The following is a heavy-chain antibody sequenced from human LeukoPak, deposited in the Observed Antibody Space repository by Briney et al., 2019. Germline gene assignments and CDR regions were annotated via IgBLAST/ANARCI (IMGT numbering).Heavy chain of an antibody. CDR3: AREGLYSSSWYEVGY. CDR2: INPNSGGT. Sequence: EASLKVSCKASGYTFTGYYMHWVRQAPGQGLEWMGWINPNSGGTNYAQKFQGRVTMTRDTSISTAYMELSRLRSDDTAVYYCAREGLYSSSWYEVGYWGQGTLVTVSS. V-gene: IGHV1-2*02. D-gene: IGHD6-13*01. CDR1: GYTFTGYY. J-gene: IGHJ4*02.